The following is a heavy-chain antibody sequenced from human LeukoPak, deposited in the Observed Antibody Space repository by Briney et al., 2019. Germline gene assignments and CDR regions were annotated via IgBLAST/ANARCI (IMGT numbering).Heavy chain of an antibody. CDR1: GGSISRYY. D-gene: IGHD5-18*01. CDR2: IYYSGST. Sequence: SETLSLTCTVSGGSISRYYWIWIRQPPGKGLEWIGYIYYSGSTNYNPSLKSRVTISVDTSKNQFSLKLSSVTAADTAVYYCARLGTAMVTYGMDVWGQGTTVTVSS. J-gene: IGHJ6*02. CDR3: ARLGTAMVTYGMDV. V-gene: IGHV4-59*08.